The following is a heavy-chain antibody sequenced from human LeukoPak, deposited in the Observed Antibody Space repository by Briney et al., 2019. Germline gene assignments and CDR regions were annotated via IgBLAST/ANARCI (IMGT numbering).Heavy chain of an antibody. CDR2: ISGSGGST. D-gene: IGHD3-22*01. CDR1: GFTFSGYG. CDR3: AKDRVVVIPPFDY. J-gene: IGHJ4*02. Sequence: GGSLRLSCAASGFTFSGYGMSWVRQAPGKGLEWVSAISGSGGSTYYADSVKGRFTISRDNSKNTLYLQMNSLRAEDTAVYYCAKDRVVVIPPFDYWGQGTLVTVSS. V-gene: IGHV3-23*01.